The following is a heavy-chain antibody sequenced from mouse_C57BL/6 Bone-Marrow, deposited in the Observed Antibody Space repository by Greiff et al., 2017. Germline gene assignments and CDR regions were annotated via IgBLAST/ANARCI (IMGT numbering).Heavy chain of an antibody. J-gene: IGHJ4*01. D-gene: IGHD2-1*01. CDR2: ISYDGSN. V-gene: IGHV3-6*01. CDR3: VYGNYEDAMDY. Sequence: EVQLVESGPGLVKPSQSLSLTCSVTGYSITSGYYWNWIRQFPGNKLEWMGYISYDGSNNYNPSLKNRISITRDTSKNQFFLKLNSVTTEDTATYYCVYGNYEDAMDYWGQGTSVTVSS. CDR1: GYSITSGYY.